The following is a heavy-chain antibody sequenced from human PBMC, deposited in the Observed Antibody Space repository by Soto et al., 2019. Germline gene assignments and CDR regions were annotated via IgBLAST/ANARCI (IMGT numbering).Heavy chain of an antibody. Sequence: EVQLVESGGGLVKPGGSLRLSCAASGFTFSSYSMNWVRQAPGKGLEWVSSISSSSSYIYYADSVKGRFTISRDNAKNSLDLQMNSLRGEDTAVYYCVSDEGNYYDSSGYYAFGYWGQGTLVTVSS. V-gene: IGHV3-21*01. CDR3: VSDEGNYYDSSGYYAFGY. J-gene: IGHJ4*02. D-gene: IGHD3-22*01. CDR2: ISSSSSYI. CDR1: GFTFSSYS.